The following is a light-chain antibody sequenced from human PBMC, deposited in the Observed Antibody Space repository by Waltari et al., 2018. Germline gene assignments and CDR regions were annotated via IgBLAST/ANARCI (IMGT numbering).Light chain of an antibody. J-gene: IGLJ3*02. CDR1: SDDMGNYNY. CDR2: EVS. V-gene: IGLV2-14*01. CDR3: ISYTSANTWV. Sequence: QSALTQVAAVSGAPGQSITIACTGTSDDMGNYNYVYWFQQNPGKAPKVIIYEVSNRPSRVSERFSGPKSGDTASLTISGLQAEDEAHYYCISYTSANTWVFGGGTKLTVL.